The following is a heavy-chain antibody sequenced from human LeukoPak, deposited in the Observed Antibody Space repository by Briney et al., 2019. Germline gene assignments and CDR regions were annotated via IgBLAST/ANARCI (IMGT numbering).Heavy chain of an antibody. D-gene: IGHD3-22*01. CDR2: INPSGGST. CDR1: GYTFTSYY. CDR3: ARDGPPGYYDSSGYYCYFDY. J-gene: IGHJ4*03. Sequence: ASVKVSCKASGYTFTSYYMHWVRQAPGQGLEWMGIINPSGGSTSYAQKFQGRVTMTRDTSTSTVYMELSSLRSEDTAVYYCARDGPPGYYDSSGYYCYFDYWGQGTLVTVSS. V-gene: IGHV1-46*01.